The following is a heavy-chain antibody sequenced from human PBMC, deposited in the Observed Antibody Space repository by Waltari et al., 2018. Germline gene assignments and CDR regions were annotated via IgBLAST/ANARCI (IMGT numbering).Heavy chain of an antibody. CDR1: GESFSGHF. Sequence: QVQLQQWGAGLLKPSATLSLPGGVSGESFSGHFWSWLAQPPGKGLEWIGEINHGGASKYNPSLKSRVTISIDTSKSQFSLKLTSVTAADTAVYYCARGRFDFWTGYYSSNYFDPWGPGTLVTVSS. V-gene: IGHV4-34*01. CDR2: INHGGAS. J-gene: IGHJ5*02. D-gene: IGHD3-3*01. CDR3: ARGRFDFWTGYYSSNYFDP.